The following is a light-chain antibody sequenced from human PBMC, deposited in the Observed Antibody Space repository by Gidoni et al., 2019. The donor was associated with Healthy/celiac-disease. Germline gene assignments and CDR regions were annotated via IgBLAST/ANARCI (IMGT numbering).Light chain of an antibody. CDR3: QQYNSYPIT. J-gene: IGKJ5*01. CDR1: QSISSW. CDR2: DAS. Sequence: DIQMTQSPSTLSASVGDRVTITCRASQSISSWLAWYQQTPGKAPKLLIYDASRLESGVPSRFSGSGSGTEFTLTISSLQPDDFATYYCQQYNSYPITFGQGTRLEIK. V-gene: IGKV1-5*01.